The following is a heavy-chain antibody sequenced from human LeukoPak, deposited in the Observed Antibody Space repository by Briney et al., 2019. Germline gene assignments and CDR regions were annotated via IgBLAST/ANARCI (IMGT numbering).Heavy chain of an antibody. J-gene: IGHJ4*02. CDR3: LRGTRY. V-gene: IGHV3-64D*06. CDR2: ISSNGDNT. Sequence: GGSLRLSCSVPAFTFSTYVMHWVRQAPGKGLKYVSAISSNGDNTCYAGSVKGRFTISRDNSKNTLYLQMSSRSADDTAVYHCLRGTRYWGQKTLVSVSS. CDR1: AFTFSTYV.